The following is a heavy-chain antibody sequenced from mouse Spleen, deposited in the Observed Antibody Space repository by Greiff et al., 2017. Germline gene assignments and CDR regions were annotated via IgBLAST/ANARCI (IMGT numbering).Heavy chain of an antibody. CDR1: GFNIKDTY. Sequence: VQLQQSGAELVKPGASVKLSCTASGFNIKDTYMHWVKQRPEQGLEWIGRIDPANGNTKYDPKFQGKATITADTSSNTAYLQLSSLTSEDTAVYYCAPLPHFDYWGQGTTLTVSS. J-gene: IGHJ2*01. CDR2: IDPANGNT. CDR3: APLPHFDY. V-gene: IGHV14-3*02.